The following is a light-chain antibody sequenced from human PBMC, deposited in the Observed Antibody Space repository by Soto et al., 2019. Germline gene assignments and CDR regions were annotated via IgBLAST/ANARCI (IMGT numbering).Light chain of an antibody. Sequence: AIQMTQSPSSLSASVGDRVTITCRASQGIRNDLGWYQQRPGKAPKLLIYAASSLQSGVPSRFSGSESGTDFTLTISSLQPEDFATYYCLQDYNYPRTFGQGTKVDI. CDR1: QGIRND. CDR3: LQDYNYPRT. CDR2: AAS. J-gene: IGKJ1*01. V-gene: IGKV1-6*01.